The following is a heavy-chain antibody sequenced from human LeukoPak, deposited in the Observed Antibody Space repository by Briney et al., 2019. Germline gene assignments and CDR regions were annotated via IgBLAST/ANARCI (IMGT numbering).Heavy chain of an antibody. D-gene: IGHD2-15*01. J-gene: IGHJ3*02. Sequence: SETLSLTCTVSGGSIISSDYHRGWARQPPGKGLEWIGTISYSGNTDYNPSLRSRVTISVDTSNNQFSLRLGSVTAADTAVYHCARHCCSGPAKRVFDIWGQGTMVTVSS. CDR3: ARHCCSGPAKRVFDI. CDR1: GGSIISSDYH. V-gene: IGHV4-39*01. CDR2: ISYSGNT.